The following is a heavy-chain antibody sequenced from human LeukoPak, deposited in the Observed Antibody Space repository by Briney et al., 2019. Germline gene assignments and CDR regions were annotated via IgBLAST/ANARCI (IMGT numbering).Heavy chain of an antibody. CDR1: GFTFSGSA. D-gene: IGHD6-13*01. Sequence: GGSLTLSCAASGFTFSGSAVHWVRQASGKGLEWVGRIRSIANSYATAYAASVKGRFTISRDDSKNTAYLQMNSLKTEDTAVYYCFLGTGSSWYSYWGQGTLVTVSS. V-gene: IGHV3-73*01. CDR3: FLGTGSSWYSY. CDR2: IRSIANSYAT. J-gene: IGHJ4*02.